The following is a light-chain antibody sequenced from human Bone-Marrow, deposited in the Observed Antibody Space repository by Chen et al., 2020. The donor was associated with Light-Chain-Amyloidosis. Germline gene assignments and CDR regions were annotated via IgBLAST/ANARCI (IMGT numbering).Light chain of an antibody. Sequence: DIVMTQSPDSLAVSLGERATIHCKSSQSVLYSSNNKNYLAWYQQKPRQPPKLLIYWASTRESGVPDRVSGSGSGTDFTLTISSLQAEDVAVYYCQEYYSTPRTFGQGTKVEIK. J-gene: IGKJ1*01. CDR3: QEYYSTPRT. CDR2: WAS. V-gene: IGKV4-1*01. CDR1: QSVLYSSNNKNY.